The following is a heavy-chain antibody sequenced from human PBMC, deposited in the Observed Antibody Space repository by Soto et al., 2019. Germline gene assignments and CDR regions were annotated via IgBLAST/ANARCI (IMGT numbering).Heavy chain of an antibody. CDR3: ARLLTLNWFDP. CDR1: GGSISSSSYY. J-gene: IGHJ5*02. Sequence: KPSETLSLTCTVSGGSISSSSYYWGWIRQPPGKGLEWIGSIYYSGSTYYNPSLKSRVTISVDTSKNQFSLKLSSVTAADTAVYYCARLLTLNWFDPWGQGTLVTVSS. V-gene: IGHV4-39*01. CDR2: IYYSGST.